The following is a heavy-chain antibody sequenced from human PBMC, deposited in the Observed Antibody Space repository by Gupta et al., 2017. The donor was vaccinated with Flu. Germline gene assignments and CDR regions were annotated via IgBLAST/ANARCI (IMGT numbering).Heavy chain of an antibody. V-gene: IGHV4-39*01. J-gene: IGHJ2*01. CDR2: IYYSGST. Sequence: PGKGLEWIGSIYYSGSTYYNPSLKSRDTISVDTSKNQFSLKLSSVTAADTAVYYCARQLGGDIVVVPAAIVKPSFSYFDLWGRGTLVTVSS. D-gene: IGHD2-2*02. CDR3: ARQLGGDIVVVPAAIVKPSFSYFDL.